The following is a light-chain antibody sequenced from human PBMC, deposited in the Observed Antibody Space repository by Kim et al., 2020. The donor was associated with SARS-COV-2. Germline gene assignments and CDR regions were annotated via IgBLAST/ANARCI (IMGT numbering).Light chain of an antibody. CDR1: QDISNS. CDR3: QQHDSLPIT. J-gene: IGKJ3*01. CDR2: DAS. V-gene: IGKV1-33*01. Sequence: DILMTQSPSSLSASVGDRVTMTCQASQDISNSLAWYQQKPGKAPKLLIYDASTLETGVPSRFSGSGSGTDFTFTITSLQAEDIATYFCQQHDSLPITFGPGTKVDIK.